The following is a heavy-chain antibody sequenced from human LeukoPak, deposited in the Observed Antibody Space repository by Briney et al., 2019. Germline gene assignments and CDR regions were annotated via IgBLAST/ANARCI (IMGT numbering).Heavy chain of an antibody. CDR3: ARDASGFYLYYYMDV. D-gene: IGHD6-25*01. Sequence: GGSLRLSCTPSGFTFSDYSMNWVRQAPGKGLEWVSSISTSSTYTFYADSVKGRFTISRDNRKNSLYLQMSSLTAEDTAVYYCARDASGFYLYYYMDVWGKGTTVTVSS. J-gene: IGHJ6*03. V-gene: IGHV3-21*01. CDR2: ISTSSTYT. CDR1: GFTFSDYS.